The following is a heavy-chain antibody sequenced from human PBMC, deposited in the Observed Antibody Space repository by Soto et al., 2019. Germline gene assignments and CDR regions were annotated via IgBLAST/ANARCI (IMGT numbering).Heavy chain of an antibody. Sequence: QVQLQESGPGLVKPSETLSLTCTVSGGSISSYYWSWIRQPPGKGLEWIGYIHYSGSTNYNPSLKSRVTISVDTSKNQFSLKLSSVTAADTAVYYCARTYYYGSGSHPWGQGTLVTVSS. D-gene: IGHD3-10*01. J-gene: IGHJ5*02. CDR2: IHYSGST. CDR1: GGSISSYY. CDR3: ARTYYYGSGSHP. V-gene: IGHV4-59*01.